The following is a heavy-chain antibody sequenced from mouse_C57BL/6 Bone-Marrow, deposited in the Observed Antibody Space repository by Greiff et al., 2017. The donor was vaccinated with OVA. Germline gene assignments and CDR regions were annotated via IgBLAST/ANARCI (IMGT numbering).Heavy chain of an antibody. J-gene: IGHJ2*01. D-gene: IGHD1-3*01. V-gene: IGHV1-26*01. CDR2: INPNNGGT. CDR3: ARPKCYECY. Sequence: EVQLQQSGPELVKPGASVKLSCKASGYTFTDYYMNWVKQSHGKSLEWIGDINPNNGGTSYNQKFKGKATLTVDKSSSTAYMELRSLTSEDSAVYYCARPKCYECYWGQDTTLTVSS. CDR1: GYTFTDYY.